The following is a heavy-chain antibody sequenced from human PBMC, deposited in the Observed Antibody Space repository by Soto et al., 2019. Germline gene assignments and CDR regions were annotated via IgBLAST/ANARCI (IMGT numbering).Heavy chain of an antibody. CDR2: ISSSSSYI. J-gene: IGHJ4*02. D-gene: IGHD6-6*01. CDR3: ARESGSSSSGGFDY. V-gene: IGHV3-21*04. Sequence: PGGSLRLSCAASGFTFSSYSMNWVRQAPGKGLEWVSSISSSSSYIYYADSVKGRFTISRDNAKNSLYLQMNSLRAEDTALYYCARESGSSSSGGFDYWGQGTLVTVSS. CDR1: GFTFSSYS.